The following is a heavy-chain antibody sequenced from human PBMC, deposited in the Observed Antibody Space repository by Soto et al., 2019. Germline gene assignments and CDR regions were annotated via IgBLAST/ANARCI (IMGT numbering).Heavy chain of an antibody. CDR2: IYHSGST. Sequence: PSETLSLTCAVSGGSISSGGYSWSWIRQPPGKGLEWIGYIYHSGSTYYNPSLKSRVTISVDTSKNQFSLKLSSVTAADTAVYYCARVIRIAVAGITNWFDPWGQGTLVTVSS. V-gene: IGHV4-30-2*01. J-gene: IGHJ5*02. CDR1: GGSISSGGYS. D-gene: IGHD6-19*01. CDR3: ARVIRIAVAGITNWFDP.